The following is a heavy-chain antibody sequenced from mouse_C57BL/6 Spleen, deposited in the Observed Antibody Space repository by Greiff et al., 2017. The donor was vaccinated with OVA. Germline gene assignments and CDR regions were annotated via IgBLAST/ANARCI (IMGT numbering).Heavy chain of an antibody. Sequence: VQLQQSGAELVRPGASVKLSCTASGFNIKDYYMHWVKQRPEQGLEWIGRIDPEDGDTEYAPKLQGKATMTADTSSNTAYLQLSSLTSEDTAVYYCTPDGSSSWFAYWGQGTLVTVSA. CDR2: IDPEDGDT. D-gene: IGHD1-1*01. V-gene: IGHV14-1*01. J-gene: IGHJ3*01. CDR3: TPDGSSSWFAY. CDR1: GFNIKDYY.